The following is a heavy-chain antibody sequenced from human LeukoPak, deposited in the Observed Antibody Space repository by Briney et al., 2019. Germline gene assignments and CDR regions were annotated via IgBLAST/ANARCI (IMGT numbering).Heavy chain of an antibody. CDR3: ARDGAYYGDYDD. D-gene: IGHD4-17*01. CDR2: ISYDGSNK. Sequence: GSLILSCAASGFTFSSYAMHWVRQAPGKGLEWVAVISYDGSNKYYADSVKGRFTISRDNSKNTLYLQMNSLRAEDTAVYYCARDGAYYGDYDDWGQGTLVTVSS. CDR1: GFTFSSYA. J-gene: IGHJ4*02. V-gene: IGHV3-30-3*01.